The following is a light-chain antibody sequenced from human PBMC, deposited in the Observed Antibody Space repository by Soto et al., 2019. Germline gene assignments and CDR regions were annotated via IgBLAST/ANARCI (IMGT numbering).Light chain of an antibody. Sequence: EIVLTQSPATLSLSPGERATLSCRASQSISSHLAWYQQKPGQAPRLLIYGASNSATGIPARFSGSGSGTDFTVTISSLEPEDFAVYYCQQRINWPLSFGGGTKVEIK. J-gene: IGKJ4*01. CDR3: QQRINWPLS. CDR2: GAS. V-gene: IGKV3-11*01. CDR1: QSISSH.